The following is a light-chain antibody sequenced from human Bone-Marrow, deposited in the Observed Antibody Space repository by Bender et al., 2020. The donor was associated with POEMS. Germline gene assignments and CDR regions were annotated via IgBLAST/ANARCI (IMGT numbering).Light chain of an antibody. CDR1: SSNIGAHA. V-gene: IGLV1-44*01. J-gene: IGLJ3*02. Sequence: QSVLTQPPSASGTAGQTVTISCSGGSSNIGAHAVNWYQHLPGTAPKLLIYSSHRRPSEVPDRFSGSRSGTSASLAISGLQSEDEADYYCAVWDDSLNGWVFGGGTKLTVL. CDR2: SSH. CDR3: AVWDDSLNGWV.